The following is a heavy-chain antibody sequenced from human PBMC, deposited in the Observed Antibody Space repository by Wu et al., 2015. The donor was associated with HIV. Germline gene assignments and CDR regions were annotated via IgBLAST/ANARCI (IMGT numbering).Heavy chain of an antibody. Sequence: QVQLVQSGAEVKKPGASVKVSCKASGYTFTSYGISWVRQAPGQGLEWMGGVIPIFGTPNYAQKFQGRVSITADTSTDTAYMELGRLKSEDTAIYYCATSVQVSGFDYWGQGTLVTVSS. CDR1: GYTFTSYG. CDR3: ATSVQVSGFDY. V-gene: IGHV1-69*06. D-gene: IGHD3-3*01. CDR2: VIPIFGTP. J-gene: IGHJ4*02.